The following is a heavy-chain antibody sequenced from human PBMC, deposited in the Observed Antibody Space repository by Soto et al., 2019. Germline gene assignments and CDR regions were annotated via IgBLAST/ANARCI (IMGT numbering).Heavy chain of an antibody. CDR2: IIPAFKTA. Sequence: QVQLVQSGAEVKKPGSSVKVSCKATGGIFSSYPITWVRQAPGQGLEWLGGIIPAFKTATYAQKFQGRITIFADESTSTAYMELRSLRSEDTAVYFCARTEDSSARVYEFYGLDVWGPGTPVTVSS. J-gene: IGHJ6*02. D-gene: IGHD3-22*01. V-gene: IGHV1-69*01. CDR3: ARTEDSSARVYEFYGLDV. CDR1: GGIFSSYP.